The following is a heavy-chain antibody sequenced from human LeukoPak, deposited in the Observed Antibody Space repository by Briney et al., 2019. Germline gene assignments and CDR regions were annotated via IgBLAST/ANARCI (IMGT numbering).Heavy chain of an antibody. Sequence: SETLSLTCTVSGGSISSYYWSWIRQPPGKGLGWIGEINHSGSTNYNPSLKSRVTISVDTSKNQFSLKLSSVTAADTAVYYCARQTTRVVPAAHNWFDPWGQGTLVTVSS. D-gene: IGHD2-2*01. CDR1: GGSISSYY. CDR2: INHSGST. V-gene: IGHV4-34*01. CDR3: ARQTTRVVPAAHNWFDP. J-gene: IGHJ5*02.